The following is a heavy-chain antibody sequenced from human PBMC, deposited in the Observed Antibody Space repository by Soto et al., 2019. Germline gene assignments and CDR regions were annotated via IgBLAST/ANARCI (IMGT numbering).Heavy chain of an antibody. J-gene: IGHJ4*02. V-gene: IGHV3-7*04. CDR2: IRQDGGAK. CDR1: GFRFSNYW. Sequence: EVQLAESGGGLVQPGGSLRLSCVVSGFRFSNYWMSWVRQAPGKGLEWVANIRQDGGAKHYVDAVKGRSTISRDKAQSSLYLKINSLSPEDTAVYFCAGGGVRDDISFDYWGLGTLVIVSS. D-gene: IGHD3-10*01. CDR3: AGGGVRDDISFDY.